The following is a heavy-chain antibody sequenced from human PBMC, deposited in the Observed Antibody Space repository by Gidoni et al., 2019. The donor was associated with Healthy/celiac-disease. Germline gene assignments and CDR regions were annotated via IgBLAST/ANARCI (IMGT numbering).Heavy chain of an antibody. D-gene: IGHD5-12*01. CDR2: IRSKAYGGTT. CDR1: GFTFGAYA. J-gene: IGHJ4*02. CDR3: TRDLGGWLHQFFDY. Sequence: EVQLVESGGGLVQPGRSLRLSCTAAGFTFGAYAMSWVRQAPGKGREWVGFIRSKAYGGTTEYAASVKGRFTISRDDSKSIAYLQMNSLKTEDTAVYYCTRDLGGWLHQFFDYWGQGTLVTVSS. V-gene: IGHV3-49*04.